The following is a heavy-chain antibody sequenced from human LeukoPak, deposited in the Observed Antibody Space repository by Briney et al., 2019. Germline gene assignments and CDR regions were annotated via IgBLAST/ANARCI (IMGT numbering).Heavy chain of an antibody. CDR1: GGSISRGDYY. J-gene: IGHJ4*02. Sequence: NPSETLSLTCTVSGGSISRGDYYWSWIRQPPGKGLEWIGYIYYTWSTYYNPSLKSRVTISLDTSKNQFSLEMSSVTAADTAVYYCARGPPEVTVATSDFDYWGQGTLVTVSS. CDR2: IYYTWST. CDR3: ARGPPEVTVATSDFDY. D-gene: IGHD4-23*01. V-gene: IGHV4-30-4*01.